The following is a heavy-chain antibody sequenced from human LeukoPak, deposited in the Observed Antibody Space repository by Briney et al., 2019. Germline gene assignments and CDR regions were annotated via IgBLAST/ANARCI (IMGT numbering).Heavy chain of an antibody. Sequence: GGSLRLSCTPSGLSFGDYGMSWVRQAPGKGLEWVSFVQSKTYGEGTMYAASVRGRFTISRDDSRSTAYLQMNSLKTEDTAVYYCTASDHLYCSSSSCHFDYWGQGTLVTVSS. CDR2: VQSKTYGEGT. CDR1: GLSFGDYG. J-gene: IGHJ4*02. D-gene: IGHD2-2*01. V-gene: IGHV3-49*04. CDR3: TASDHLYCSSSSCHFDY.